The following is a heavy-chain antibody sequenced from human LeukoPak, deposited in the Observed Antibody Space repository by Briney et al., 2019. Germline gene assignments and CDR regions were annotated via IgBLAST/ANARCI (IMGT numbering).Heavy chain of an antibody. CDR3: AKDTIAKDTIMRFDY. V-gene: IGHV3-23*01. D-gene: IGHD5-12*01. CDR2: ISGSDAST. CDR1: GFTFSTYA. Sequence: GGSLRLSCAASGFTFSTYAMTWVRQAPGKGLEWVSSISGSDASTYYADSVKGRFTISRDNSKNTLYLQMNSLRAEDTAVYYCAKDTIAKDTIMRFDYWGQGTLVTVSS. J-gene: IGHJ4*02.